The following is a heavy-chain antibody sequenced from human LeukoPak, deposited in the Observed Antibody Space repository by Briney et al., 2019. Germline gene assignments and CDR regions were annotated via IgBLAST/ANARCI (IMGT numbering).Heavy chain of an antibody. Sequence: ASVKVSCKASGYTFTNYGISWVRQAPGQGLKWMGWISAYNGNTNSAQELQGRVTMTTDTSTSTAYMELRSLRSDDTAVYYCARAYYYDGSGYYITTEFDYWGQGTLVTASS. J-gene: IGHJ4*02. CDR3: ARAYYYDGSGYYITTEFDY. CDR2: ISAYNGNT. D-gene: IGHD3-22*01. V-gene: IGHV1-18*01. CDR1: GYTFTNYG.